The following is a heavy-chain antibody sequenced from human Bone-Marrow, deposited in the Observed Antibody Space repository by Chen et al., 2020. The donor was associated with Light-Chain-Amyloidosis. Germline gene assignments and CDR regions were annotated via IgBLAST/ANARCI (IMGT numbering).Heavy chain of an antibody. D-gene: IGHD5-12*01. CDR2: IYPDDCDA. J-gene: IGHJ4*02. Sequence: EVQREQSGPEVKKPRADLRISCQVSAYTFPNYWIGWVRHMPGKVLAWMGVIYPDDCDASDSPSVEGQVTSSADKSITTAYLQGRSLKASDTAMYYCARRRDGYNFDYWGQGTLVTVSS. CDR3: ARRRDGYNFDY. CDR1: AYTFPNYW. V-gene: IGHV5-51*01.